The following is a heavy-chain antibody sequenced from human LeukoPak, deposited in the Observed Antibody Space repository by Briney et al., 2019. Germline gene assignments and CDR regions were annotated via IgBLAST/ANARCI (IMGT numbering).Heavy chain of an antibody. CDR1: GFSFRSHW. CDR3: ARFPEGSSTWSIDF. V-gene: IGHV3-21*01. D-gene: IGHD6-13*01. J-gene: IGHJ4*02. CDR2: ISRSSGYV. Sequence: PGGSLRLSCVGSGFSFRSHWVNWVRQAPGKGLEWVSSISRSSGYVFYADSMKGRFTVSRDNSKNSLYLQMNTLRAEDTAVYYCARFPEGSSTWSIDFWGQGTLVTVSS.